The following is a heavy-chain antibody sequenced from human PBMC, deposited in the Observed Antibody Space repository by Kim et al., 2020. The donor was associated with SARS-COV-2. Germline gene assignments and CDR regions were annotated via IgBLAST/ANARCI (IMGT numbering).Heavy chain of an antibody. J-gene: IGHJ3*02. CDR3: AKERYNWNWGVVHDAFDI. V-gene: IGHV3-23*01. Sequence: GGSLRLSCAASGFTFSSYAMSWVRQAPGKGLEWVSAISGSGGSTYYADSVKGRFTISRDNSKNTLYLQMNSLRAEDTAVYYCAKERYNWNWGVVHDAFDIWGQGTMVTVSS. CDR2: ISGSGGST. CDR1: GFTFSSYA. D-gene: IGHD1-7*01.